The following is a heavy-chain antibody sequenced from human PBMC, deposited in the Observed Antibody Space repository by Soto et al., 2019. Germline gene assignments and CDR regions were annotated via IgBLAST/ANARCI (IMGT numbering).Heavy chain of an antibody. J-gene: IGHJ4*02. CDR3: ARESGGSYSESFDY. V-gene: IGHV3-53*01. Sequence: GGSLRLSCAASGFTVSSNYMSWVRQAPGKGLEWVSVIYSGDTTYYADSVKGRFTISRDHSKNTLYLQMNSLRAEDTAIYYCARESGGSYSESFDYWGQGTLVTVSS. CDR1: GFTVSSNY. CDR2: IYSGDTT. D-gene: IGHD1-26*01.